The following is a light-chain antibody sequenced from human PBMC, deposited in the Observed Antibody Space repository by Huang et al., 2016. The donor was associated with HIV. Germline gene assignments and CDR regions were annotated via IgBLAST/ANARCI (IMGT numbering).Light chain of an antibody. V-gene: IGKV3-15*01. J-gene: IGKJ1*01. Sequence: EIVMTQSPATLSVSPGERATLSCRASQSVGSNLAGYQQSRGQAPRLLIYAASTRATGIPARFSGSGSGTEFTLTVSSLQSEDFAVYYCQQHNSWPRTFGQGTRV. CDR2: AAS. CDR3: QQHNSWPRT. CDR1: QSVGSN.